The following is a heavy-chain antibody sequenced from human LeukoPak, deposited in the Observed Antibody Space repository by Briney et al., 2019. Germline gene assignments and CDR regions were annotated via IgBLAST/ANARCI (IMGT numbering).Heavy chain of an antibody. Sequence: GRSPRLSCAASGFTFSSYAMHWVRQAPGKGLEWVAVISYDGSNKYYADSVKGRFTISRDNSKNTLYLQMNSLRAEDTAVYYCARARCGSTSCLYRGGNYYYYGMDVWGQGTTVTVSS. J-gene: IGHJ6*02. CDR2: ISYDGSNK. CDR1: GFTFSSYA. V-gene: IGHV3-30*01. D-gene: IGHD2-2*01. CDR3: ARARCGSTSCLYRGGNYYYYGMDV.